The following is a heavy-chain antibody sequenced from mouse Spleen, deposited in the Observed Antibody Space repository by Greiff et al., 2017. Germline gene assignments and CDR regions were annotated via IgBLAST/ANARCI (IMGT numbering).Heavy chain of an antibody. CDR2: IWGDGST. Sequence: VQLQESGPGLVAPSQSLSITCTVSGFSLTGYGVNWVRQPPGKGLEWLGMIWGDGSTDYNSALKSRLSISKDNSKSQVFLKMNSLQADDTARYYCARAPYYGYNYAMDYWGQGTSVTVSS. CDR1: GFSLTGYG. V-gene: IGHV2-6-7*01. J-gene: IGHJ4*01. D-gene: IGHD1-2*01. CDR3: ARAPYYGYNYAMDY.